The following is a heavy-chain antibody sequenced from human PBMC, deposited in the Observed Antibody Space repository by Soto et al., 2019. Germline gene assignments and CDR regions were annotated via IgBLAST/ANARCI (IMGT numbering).Heavy chain of an antibody. D-gene: IGHD2-2*02. Sequence: GESLKISCKGSGYSFTSYWIGWVRQMPGKGLEWMGIIYPGDSDTRYSPSFQGQVTISADKSISTAYLQWSSLKASDTAMYYCARWGTPLPAAIGAFDIWGQGTMVTVSS. CDR3: ARWGTPLPAAIGAFDI. CDR2: IYPGDSDT. J-gene: IGHJ3*02. CDR1: GYSFTSYW. V-gene: IGHV5-51*01.